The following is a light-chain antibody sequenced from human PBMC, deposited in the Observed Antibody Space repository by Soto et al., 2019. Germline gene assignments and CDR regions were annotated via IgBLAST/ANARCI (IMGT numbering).Light chain of an antibody. CDR2: EVS. Sequence: QSVLTQPRSVSGSPGQSVAISCAGTSRDVDAYDFVSWYQHHPGKAPKLIISEVSKRPSGVSHRFSGSKSGNTASLTISGLQAEDEAEYLCCSFAGSGYVVATGTKDTVL. V-gene: IGLV2-11*01. CDR1: SRDVDAYDF. J-gene: IGLJ1*01. CDR3: CSFAGSGYV.